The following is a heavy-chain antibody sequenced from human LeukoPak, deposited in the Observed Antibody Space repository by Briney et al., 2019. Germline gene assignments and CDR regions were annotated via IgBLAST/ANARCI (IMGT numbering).Heavy chain of an antibody. D-gene: IGHD3-22*01. J-gene: IGHJ4*02. V-gene: IGHV3-23*01. CDR3: AKEGDYYDSSGYYKD. CDR1: GFTFSSYA. CDR2: ISGSGGST. Sequence: RTGGPLRLSCAASGFTFSSYAMSWVRQAPGKGLEWVSAISGSGGSTYYADSVKGRFTISRDNSKNTLYLQMNSLRAEDTAVYYCAKEGDYYDSSGYYKDWGQGTLVTVSS.